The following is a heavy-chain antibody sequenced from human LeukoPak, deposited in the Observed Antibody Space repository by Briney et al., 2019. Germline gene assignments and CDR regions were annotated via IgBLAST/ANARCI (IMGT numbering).Heavy chain of an antibody. CDR2: IYPGDSDT. CDR1: GYSFTSYW. CDR3: ARRGLAGYYYGSGSYYHYFDY. J-gene: IGHJ4*02. D-gene: IGHD3-10*01. V-gene: IGHV5-51*01. Sequence: PGESLKISCKGSGYSFTSYWIGWVRQMPGKGLEWMGIIYPGDSDTRYSPSFQGQVTISADKSISTAYLQWSSLKASDTAMYYCARRGLAGYYYGSGSYYHYFDYWAREPWSPSPQ.